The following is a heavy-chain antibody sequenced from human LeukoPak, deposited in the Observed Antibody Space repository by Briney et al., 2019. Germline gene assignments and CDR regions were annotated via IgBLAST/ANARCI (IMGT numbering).Heavy chain of an antibody. D-gene: IGHD3-16*01. Sequence: GGSLRLSCAASGFSFSSYSMNWVRQAPGKGLEWVSSISSSSSYIYYADSVKGRFTISRDNAKNSLYLQMNSLRAEDTAVYYCARMNGGDFDYWGQGTLVTVSS. CDR3: ARMNGGDFDY. CDR2: ISSSSSYI. J-gene: IGHJ4*02. CDR1: GFSFSSYS. V-gene: IGHV3-21*01.